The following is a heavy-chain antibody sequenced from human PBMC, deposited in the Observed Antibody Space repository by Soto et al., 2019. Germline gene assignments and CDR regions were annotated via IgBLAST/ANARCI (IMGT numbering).Heavy chain of an antibody. Sequence: SVKVSCKASGGTFSSYAISWVRQAPGQGLEWMGGIIPIFGTANYAQKLQGRVTITADESTSTAYMELRSLRSDDTAVYYCARDREYNWNYNWFDPWGQGTLVTVSS. CDR2: IIPIFGTA. V-gene: IGHV1-69*13. CDR3: ARDREYNWNYNWFDP. J-gene: IGHJ5*02. CDR1: GGTFSSYA. D-gene: IGHD1-7*01.